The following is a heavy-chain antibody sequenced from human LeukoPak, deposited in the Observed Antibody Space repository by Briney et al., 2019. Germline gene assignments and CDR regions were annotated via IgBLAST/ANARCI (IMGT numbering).Heavy chain of an antibody. CDR3: ARSYGDYYDSSGYYPIDY. J-gene: IGHJ4*02. Sequence: SQTLSLTCTVSGGSISSGDYYWTWIRQPPGKGLEWISYIYYSGSTYYNPSLKSRVTISVDTSKNQFSLKLSSVTAADTAVYYCARSYGDYYDSSGYYPIDYWGQGTLVTVSS. V-gene: IGHV4-30-4*01. CDR2: IYYSGST. CDR1: GGSISSGDYY. D-gene: IGHD3-22*01.